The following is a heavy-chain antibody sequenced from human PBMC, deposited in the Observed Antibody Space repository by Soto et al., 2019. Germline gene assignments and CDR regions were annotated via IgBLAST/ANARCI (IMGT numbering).Heavy chain of an antibody. D-gene: IGHD3-10*01. CDR1: GYTFTSYG. Sequence: KVSCKSSGYTFTSYGISWVRQAPGQGLEWMGWVSAYNGNTNYAQKLQGRVTMTTDTSTSTAYMELRSLRSDDTAVYYCASITMVRGVIIALDYWGQGTLVTVSS. J-gene: IGHJ4*02. CDR3: ASITMVRGVIIALDY. V-gene: IGHV1-18*04. CDR2: VSAYNGNT.